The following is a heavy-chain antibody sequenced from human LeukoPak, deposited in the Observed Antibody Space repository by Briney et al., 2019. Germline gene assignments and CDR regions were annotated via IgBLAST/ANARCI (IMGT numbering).Heavy chain of an antibody. J-gene: IGHJ3*02. CDR3: ARDRPSVAGTGSDAFDI. V-gene: IGHV3-74*01. CDR2: INSDGSST. Sequence: GGSLRLSCAASGFTFSSYWMHWVRPAPGKGLVWVSRINSDGSSTSYADSVKGRFTISRDNAKNTLYLQMNSLRAEDTAVYYCARDRPSVAGTGSDAFDIWGQGTMVTVSS. CDR1: GFTFSSYW. D-gene: IGHD1-1*01.